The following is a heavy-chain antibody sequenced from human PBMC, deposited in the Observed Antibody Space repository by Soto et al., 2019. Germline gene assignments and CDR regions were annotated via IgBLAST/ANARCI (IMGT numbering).Heavy chain of an antibody. Sequence: GASVKVSCKASGGTFSSYTISWVRQAPGQGLEWMGIINPSGGSTRYAQKFQGRVTMTRDTSTSTVYMELSSLRSEDTAVYYCARGGSSGYHARFFDYWGQGTLVTVPQ. CDR1: GGTFSSYT. CDR3: ARGGSSGYHARFFDY. V-gene: IGHV1-46*01. D-gene: IGHD3-22*01. CDR2: INPSGGST. J-gene: IGHJ4*02.